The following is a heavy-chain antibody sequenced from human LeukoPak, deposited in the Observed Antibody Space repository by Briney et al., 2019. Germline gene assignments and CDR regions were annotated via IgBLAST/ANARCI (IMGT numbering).Heavy chain of an antibody. V-gene: IGHV4-39*07. Sequence: PSETLSLTCTVSGGSISSSSYYWGWIRQPPGKGLEWIGEINHSGSTNYNPSLKSRVTISVDTSKNQFSLKLSSVTAADTAVYYCARAVVPAAMLVNWFDPWSQGTLVTVSS. D-gene: IGHD2-2*01. J-gene: IGHJ5*02. CDR1: GGSISSSSYY. CDR2: INHSGST. CDR3: ARAVVPAAMLVNWFDP.